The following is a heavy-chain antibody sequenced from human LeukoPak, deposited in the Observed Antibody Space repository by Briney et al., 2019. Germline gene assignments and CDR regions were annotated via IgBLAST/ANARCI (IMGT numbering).Heavy chain of an antibody. D-gene: IGHD1-1*01. V-gene: IGHV3-53*01. CDR3: ARDTATTGGGLDS. Sequence: GGSLRLSCAVSGFSVSGTHMSWVRQAPGKGLEWVSAIYTGGTTYYADSVRGRFTVSRDNSKNTLYLHLNNLRAEDTAVYYCARDTATTGGGLDSWGQGTLVTVSS. J-gene: IGHJ4*02. CDR1: GFSVSGTH. CDR2: IYTGGTT.